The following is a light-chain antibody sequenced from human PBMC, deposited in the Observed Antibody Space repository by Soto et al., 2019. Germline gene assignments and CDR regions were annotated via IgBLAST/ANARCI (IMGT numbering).Light chain of an antibody. J-gene: IGKJ2*01. V-gene: IGKV3-20*01. CDR3: QQCGNSLYT. CDR1: QSVSSC. CDR2: GAS. Sequence: EIVLTQSPGTLSLSPGQRATLSCRASQSVSSCLVWYQQKPGQAPRLLIYGASSRATGIPDRFSGSGSGADFTLTISRLAPEDFAVYYCQQCGNSLYTFGQGTKLEIK.